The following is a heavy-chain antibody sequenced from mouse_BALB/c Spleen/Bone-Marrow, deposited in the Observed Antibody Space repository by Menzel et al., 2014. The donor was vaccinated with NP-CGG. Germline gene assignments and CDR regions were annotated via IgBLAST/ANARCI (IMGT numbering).Heavy chain of an antibody. D-gene: IGHD2-1*01. Sequence: VHVKQSGAELVKPGASVKLSCTASGFNIKDTYMHWVKQRPEQGLEWIGRIDPANGDIIYDPKFQGKATITADTSSNTANLQLSSLTSEDTAAYYCARGGNYGWFAYWGQGTLVTVSA. CDR2: IDPANGDI. CDR3: ARGGNYGWFAY. CDR1: GFNIKDTY. J-gene: IGHJ3*01. V-gene: IGHV14-3*02.